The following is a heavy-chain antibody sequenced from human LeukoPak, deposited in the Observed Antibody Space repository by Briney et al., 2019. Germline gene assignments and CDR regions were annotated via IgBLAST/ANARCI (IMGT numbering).Heavy chain of an antibody. CDR2: IWYDGSKK. D-gene: IGHD5-24*01. CDR3: ARDRGGDGYSGSDY. Sequence: SGGSLRLSCSASGFTFSSFGMHWVRQAPGKGLEWVTVIWYDGSKKYYADSVKGRFGISRDNGNNTLYLQMNSLRDEDTATYYCARDRGGDGYSGSDYWGQGTLVTVSS. V-gene: IGHV3-33*01. CDR1: GFTFSSFG. J-gene: IGHJ4*02.